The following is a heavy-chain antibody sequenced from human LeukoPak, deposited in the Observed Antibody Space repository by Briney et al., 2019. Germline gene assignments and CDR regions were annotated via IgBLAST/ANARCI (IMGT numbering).Heavy chain of an antibody. CDR3: AKAGFAYSGYDSGYYFDY. CDR1: GFTFSTYG. J-gene: IGHJ4*02. CDR2: IRFDGTNK. D-gene: IGHD5-12*01. Sequence: GGSLRLSCAASGFTFSTYGMHWVRQAPGKGLEWVAFIRFDGTNKYYADSVKGRFTISRDNSKNTLYLRMNSLRAEGTAVYYCAKAGFAYSGYDSGYYFDYWGQGTLVTVSS. V-gene: IGHV3-30*02.